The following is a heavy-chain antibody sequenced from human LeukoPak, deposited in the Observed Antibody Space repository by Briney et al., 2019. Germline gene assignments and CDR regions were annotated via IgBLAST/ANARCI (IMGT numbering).Heavy chain of an antibody. CDR1: GGSISGYY. Sequence: SETLSLTCTVSGGSISGYYWSWIRQPAGKGLEWMGRIYTSGSTNYNPSLKSRVTMSVDKSKNQFSLNLNSVTAAVTAVYYCARDGWLQFGAFDVWGQGTMVTVSS. CDR2: IYTSGST. V-gene: IGHV4-4*07. J-gene: IGHJ3*01. CDR3: ARDGWLQFGAFDV. D-gene: IGHD5-24*01.